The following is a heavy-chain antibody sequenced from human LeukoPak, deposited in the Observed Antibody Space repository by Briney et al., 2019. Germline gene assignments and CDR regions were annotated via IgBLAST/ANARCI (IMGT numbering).Heavy chain of an antibody. CDR1: GFTFSSHV. CDR3: AKREYYYGSGSSYYFDS. Sequence: GGSLRLSCAASGFTFSSHVMSWVRQAPGKGREWVSTISGGGDSTYYADSVKGRFSISRDNSKNTLYLQMNSLRAEDTAVYYCAKREYYYGSGSSYYFDSWGQGTLVTVSS. J-gene: IGHJ4*02. CDR2: ISGGGDST. V-gene: IGHV3-23*01. D-gene: IGHD3-10*01.